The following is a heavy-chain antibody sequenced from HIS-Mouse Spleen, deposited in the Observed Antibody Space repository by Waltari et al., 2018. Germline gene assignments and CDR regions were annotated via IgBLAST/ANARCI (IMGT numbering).Heavy chain of an antibody. Sequence: QVQLVESGGGVVQHGRSLGLPCAASGFTFRRSGRPWVRQAPGKGLEWVAVISYDGSNKYYADSVKGRFTISRDNSKNTLYLQMNSLRAEDTAVYYCAKAHGSGSLDYWGQGTLVTVSS. V-gene: IGHV3-30*18. J-gene: IGHJ4*02. CDR1: GFTFRRSG. CDR3: AKAHGSGSLDY. CDR2: ISYDGSNK. D-gene: IGHD3-10*01.